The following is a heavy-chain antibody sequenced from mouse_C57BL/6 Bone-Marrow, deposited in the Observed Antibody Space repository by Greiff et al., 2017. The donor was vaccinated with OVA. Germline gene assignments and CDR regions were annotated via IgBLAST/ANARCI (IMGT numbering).Heavy chain of an antibody. CDR1: GYTFTSYW. CDR3: ARGRGHYYGSDY. D-gene: IGHD1-1*01. CDR2: IDPSDSET. V-gene: IGHV1-52*01. J-gene: IGHJ2*01. Sequence: QVQLQQPGAELVRPGSSVKLSCKASGYTFTSYWMHWVKQRPIQGLEWIGNIDPSDSETHYNQKFKDKATLTVDKSSSTAYMQLSSLTSEDSAVYYCARGRGHYYGSDYWGQGTTLTVSS.